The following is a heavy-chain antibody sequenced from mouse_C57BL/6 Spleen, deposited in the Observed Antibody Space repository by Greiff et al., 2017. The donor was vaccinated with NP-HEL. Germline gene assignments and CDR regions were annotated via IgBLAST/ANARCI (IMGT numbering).Heavy chain of an antibody. CDR1: GFNIKDDY. CDR2: IDPENGDT. CDR3: TTNWDGWFAY. Sequence: EVQLQQSGAELVRPGASVKLSCTASGFNIKDDYMHWVKQRPEKGLEWIGWIDPENGDTEYASKFQGKATITADTSSNTAYLQLSSLTSEDTAVYYCTTNWDGWFAYWGQGTLVTVSA. D-gene: IGHD4-1*01. V-gene: IGHV14-4*01. J-gene: IGHJ3*01.